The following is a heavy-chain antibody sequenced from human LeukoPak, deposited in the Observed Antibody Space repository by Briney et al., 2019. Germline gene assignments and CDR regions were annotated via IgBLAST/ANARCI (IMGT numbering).Heavy chain of an antibody. V-gene: IGHV3-21*01. D-gene: IGHD6-25*01. Sequence: GGSLRLSCAASGFTFSSYSMNWVRQAPGKGLEWVSSISSSSSYMYYVDSVKGRFTISRDNAKNLLYLQMNSLRAEDTAVYYCARDLYSATNGMDVWGQGTTVTVSS. CDR2: ISSSSSYM. CDR1: GFTFSSYS. J-gene: IGHJ6*02. CDR3: ARDLYSATNGMDV.